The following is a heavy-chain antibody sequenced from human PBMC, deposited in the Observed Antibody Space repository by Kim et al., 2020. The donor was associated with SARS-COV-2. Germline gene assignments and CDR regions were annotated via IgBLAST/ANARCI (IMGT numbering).Heavy chain of an antibody. Sequence: ASVKVSCKASGYTFTSYAMNWVRQAPGQGLEWMGWINTNTGNPTYAQGFPGRFVFSLDTSVSTAYLQISSLKAEDTAVYYCARVTGDTIFGVVIERYGMDVWGQGTTVTVSS. CDR1: GYTFTSYA. CDR3: ARVTGDTIFGVVIERYGMDV. D-gene: IGHD3-3*01. V-gene: IGHV7-4-1*02. J-gene: IGHJ6*02. CDR2: INTNTGNP.